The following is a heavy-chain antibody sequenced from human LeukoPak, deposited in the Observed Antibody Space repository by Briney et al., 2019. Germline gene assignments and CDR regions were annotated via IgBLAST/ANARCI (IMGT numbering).Heavy chain of an antibody. J-gene: IGHJ3*02. V-gene: IGHV4-59*01. D-gene: IGHD3-22*01. CDR2: IYYSGST. Sequence: SETLSLTCTVSGGSISPYYWSWIRQPPGKGLEWIGNIYYSGSTNYNPSLKSRVTISVDKSKNQFSLKLSSVTAADTAVYYCTRRLPSYYYDSSGGPHAFDIWGQGTMVTVSS. CDR3: TRRLPSYYYDSSGGPHAFDI. CDR1: GGSISPYY.